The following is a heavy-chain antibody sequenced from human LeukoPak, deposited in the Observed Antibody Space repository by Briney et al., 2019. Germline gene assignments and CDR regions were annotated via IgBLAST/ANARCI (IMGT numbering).Heavy chain of an antibody. D-gene: IGHD4-17*01. CDR1: GGSFSGYY. CDR3: ARGPSSRRLRTYNWFDP. Sequence: SETLSLTCAVYGGSFSGYYWSWIRQPPGKGLEWIGEINHSGSTNYNPSLKSRVTISVDTSKNQFSLKLSSVTAADMAVYYCARGPSSRRLRTYNWFDPWGQGTLVTVSS. CDR2: INHSGST. J-gene: IGHJ5*02. V-gene: IGHV4-34*01.